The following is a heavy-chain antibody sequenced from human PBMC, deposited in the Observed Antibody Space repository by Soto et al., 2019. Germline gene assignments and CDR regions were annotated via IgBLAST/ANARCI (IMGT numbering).Heavy chain of an antibody. CDR3: ARFVFEAAEVNQYNVPVTAVLLNRSTDL. CDR2: SYYSGST. Sequence: KGQKWIGYSYYSGSTNSNPSRKSRVTISVGTSKAQFSLKLSSVTAADTAVYYCARFVFEAAEVNQYNVPVTAVLLNRSTDL. J-gene: IGHJ2*01. V-gene: IGHV4-59*01. D-gene: IGHD1-1*01.